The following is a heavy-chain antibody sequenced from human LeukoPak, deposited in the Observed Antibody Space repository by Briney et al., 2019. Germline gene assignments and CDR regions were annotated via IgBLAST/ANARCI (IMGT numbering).Heavy chain of an antibody. D-gene: IGHD3-3*01. CDR2: IRYDGSNK. CDR3: AIALRFLGRLDYYYYMDV. V-gene: IGHV3-30*02. Sequence: GGSLRLSCAASGFTFSSYGMHWVRQAPGKGLEWVAFIRYDGSNKYYADSVKGRFTISRDNSKNTLYLQMNSLRAEDTAVYYCAIALRFLGRLDYYYYMDVWGKGTTVTVSS. J-gene: IGHJ6*03. CDR1: GFTFSSYG.